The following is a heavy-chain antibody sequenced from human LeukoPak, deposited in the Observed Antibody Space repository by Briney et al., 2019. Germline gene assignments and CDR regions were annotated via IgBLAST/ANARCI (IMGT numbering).Heavy chain of an antibody. CDR1: GLTFSTSG. Sequence: VGSLRLTCTASGLTFSTSGFNWVRQAPGKGLEWVASIGPTGSDRYHADSIKGRFTISRDNANNFLYLQLNNLQAEDPTVEYCATETKRRHYDYWGRGTLLTVSS. CDR3: ATETKRRHYDY. CDR2: IGPTGSDR. D-gene: IGHD1-14*01. V-gene: IGHV3-21*06. J-gene: IGHJ4*02.